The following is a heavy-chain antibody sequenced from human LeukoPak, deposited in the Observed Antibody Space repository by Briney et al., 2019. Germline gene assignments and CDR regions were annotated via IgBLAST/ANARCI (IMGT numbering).Heavy chain of an antibody. Sequence: GGSLRLSCAASGFTFSNYGMHWVRQAPGKGLEWVAFIRYDGSNKYYADSVKGRFNISRENSKNTLYLQMNSLRAEDTAIYYCAKDGDVLRFFDTREDPYNWIDSWGQGTLVTVSS. V-gene: IGHV3-30*02. CDR3: AKDGDVLRFFDTREDPYNWIDS. J-gene: IGHJ5*01. CDR1: GFTFSNYG. CDR2: IRYDGSNK. D-gene: IGHD3-9*01.